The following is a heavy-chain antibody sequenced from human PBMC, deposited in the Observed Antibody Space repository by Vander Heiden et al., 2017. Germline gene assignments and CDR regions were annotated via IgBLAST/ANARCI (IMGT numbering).Heavy chain of an antibody. D-gene: IGHD3-22*01. V-gene: IGHV3-23*01. CDR2: ISGSGGST. Sequence: EVQLLESGGGLVQPGGSLRLSCAASGFTFSSYAMSGVRQAPGKGLEWVSDISGSGGSTYYADSVKGRFTIARDNSKNTLYLQMCRMRAEQTAVYYCAKDEETYYYDISGYRDAYDIWVQGRMVTVCS. CDR1: GFTFSSYA. J-gene: IGHJ3*02. CDR3: AKDEETYYYDISGYRDAYDI.